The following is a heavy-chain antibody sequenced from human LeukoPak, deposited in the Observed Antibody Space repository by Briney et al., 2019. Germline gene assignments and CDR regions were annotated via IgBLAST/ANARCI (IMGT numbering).Heavy chain of an antibody. CDR2: IYYTGST. J-gene: IGHJ6*03. D-gene: IGHD6-19*01. CDR1: GGSISSSSYY. CDR3: AREWAVAGTLSPMDYYMDV. V-gene: IGHV4-39*02. Sequence: PSETLSLTCTVSGGSISSSSYYWGWIRQPPGKGLEWIGNIYYTGSTYYNPSLKSRVTISVDTSKNQFSLKLSSVTAADTAVYYCAREWAVAGTLSPMDYYMDVWGKGTTVTVSS.